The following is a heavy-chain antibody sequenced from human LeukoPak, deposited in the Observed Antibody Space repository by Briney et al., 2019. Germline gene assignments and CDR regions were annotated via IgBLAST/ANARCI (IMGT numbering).Heavy chain of an antibody. J-gene: IGHJ6*02. CDR2: ISSSSSYI. CDR3: ARSYYDFWSGYYSYYYYGMDV. CDR1: GFTFSSYS. Sequence: EGSLRLSCAASGFTFSSYSMNWVRQAPGKGLEWVSSISSSSSYIYYADSVKGRFTISRDNAKNSLYLQMNSLRAEDTAVYYCARSYYDFWSGYYSYYYYGMDVWGQGTTVTVSS. V-gene: IGHV3-21*01. D-gene: IGHD3-3*01.